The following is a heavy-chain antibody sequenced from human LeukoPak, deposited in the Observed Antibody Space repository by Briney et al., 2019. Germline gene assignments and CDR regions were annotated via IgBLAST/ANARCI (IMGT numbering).Heavy chain of an antibody. V-gene: IGHV3-48*01. J-gene: IGHJ5*02. D-gene: IGHD3-10*01. Sequence: PGGSLRLSCAASGFTFSSYSMNWVRQAPGKGLEWVSYISSSSSTIYYADSVKGRFTIPRDNAKNSLYLQMNSLRAEDTAVYYCARATVRVRGVNLYNWFDPWGQGTLVTVSS. CDR1: GFTFSSYS. CDR2: ISSSSSTI. CDR3: ARATVRVRGVNLYNWFDP.